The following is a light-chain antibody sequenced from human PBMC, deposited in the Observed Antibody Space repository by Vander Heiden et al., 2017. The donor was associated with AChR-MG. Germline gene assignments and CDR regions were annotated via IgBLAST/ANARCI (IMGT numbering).Light chain of an antibody. CDR1: QSISSY. J-gene: IGKJ1*01. CDR3: QQNDASPRT. Sequence: DIQMTQSPSSLSAFIGDRVSFTCRSSQSISSYVSWYQQRPGRAPRLLIYGTSSLQDGVPSRFSGSGVGTDFTLTITRLQAEDFATYYCQQNDASPRTFGQGTRV. V-gene: IGKV1-39*01. CDR2: GTS.